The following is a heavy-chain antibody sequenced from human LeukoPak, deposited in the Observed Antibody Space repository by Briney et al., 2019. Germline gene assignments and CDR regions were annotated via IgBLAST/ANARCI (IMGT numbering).Heavy chain of an antibody. CDR1: GFTFSSYA. Sequence: GGSLRLSCAASGFTFSSYAMSWVRQAPGXXLEWVSAISGSGGSTYYADSVKGRFTISIDNSKNTLYLQMNSLRAEDTAVYYCAEGSGIAVAGISYWGQGTLVTVSS. J-gene: IGHJ4*02. CDR3: AEGSGIAVAGISY. D-gene: IGHD6-19*01. CDR2: ISGSGGST. V-gene: IGHV3-23*01.